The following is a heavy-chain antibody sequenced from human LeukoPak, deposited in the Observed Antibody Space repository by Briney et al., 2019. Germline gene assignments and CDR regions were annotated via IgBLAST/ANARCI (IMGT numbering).Heavy chain of an antibody. Sequence: GGSLRLSCAASGFTFNNYAMSWVRQAPGKGLEWISAISGSGATTYYADSVTGRFTISRDNCQSTLYLQMNSLRAEDTAVYYCAKDGKYTTSPGDYWGQGTLVTVSS. CDR2: ISGSGATT. D-gene: IGHD2-2*02. CDR3: AKDGKYTTSPGDY. CDR1: GFTFNNYA. J-gene: IGHJ4*02. V-gene: IGHV3-23*01.